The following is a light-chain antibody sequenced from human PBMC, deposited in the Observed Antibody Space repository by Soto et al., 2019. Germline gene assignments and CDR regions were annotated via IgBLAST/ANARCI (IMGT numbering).Light chain of an antibody. J-gene: IGKJ1*01. CDR3: RQYGSSSWS. V-gene: IGKV3-20*01. CDR1: QSVSSSH. Sequence: EIVLTQSPGTLSLSPGERGTLSCRASQSVSSSHLAWYQQKPGQAPRLLIYGASSRATGIPDRFSGSGSGTDFSFTISSLEPEDFSVYYCRQYGSSSWSFSQGTRMGVK. CDR2: GAS.